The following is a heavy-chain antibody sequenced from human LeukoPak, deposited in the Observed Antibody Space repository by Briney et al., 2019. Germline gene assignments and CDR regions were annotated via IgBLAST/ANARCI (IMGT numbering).Heavy chain of an antibody. CDR3: ARGHADYGIDY. D-gene: IGHD4-17*01. J-gene: IGHJ4*02. CDR1: GDSISTYY. V-gene: IGHV4-39*07. CDR2: IYYSGST. Sequence: SETLSLTCTVSGDSISTYYWGWIRQPPGKGLEWIGSIYYSGSTYYNPSLKSRVTISVDTSKNQFSLKLSSVTAADTAVYYCARGHADYGIDYWGQGTLVTVSS.